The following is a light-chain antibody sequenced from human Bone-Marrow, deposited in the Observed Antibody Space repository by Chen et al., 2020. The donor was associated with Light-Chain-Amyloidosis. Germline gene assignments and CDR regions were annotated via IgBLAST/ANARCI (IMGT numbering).Light chain of an antibody. CDR2: SSS. V-gene: IGKV1-39*01. CDR3: QQYYGPPFT. J-gene: IGKJ3*01. Sequence: DIQLTQSPSSLSASVGDKVTVTCRASLAIGNYLNWYQQKAGSAPKLLIFSSSTLQSGVPSRFSGSGSGTDFTLTINSLQPEDFASYFCQQYYGPPFTFGPGTKVDIK. CDR1: LAIGNY.